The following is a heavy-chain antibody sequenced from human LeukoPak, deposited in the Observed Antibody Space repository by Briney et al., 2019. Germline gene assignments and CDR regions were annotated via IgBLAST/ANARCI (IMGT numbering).Heavy chain of an antibody. CDR3: ARVRVLGDPRTFDY. J-gene: IGHJ4*02. V-gene: IGHV1-46*01. Sequence: GASVKVCCKASGYTFTSYYMHWMRQAPGQGLEWMGIINPSGGSTSYAQKFQGRVTMTRDMSTSTVYMELSSLRSEDTAVYYCARVRVLGDPRTFDYWGQGTLVTVSS. D-gene: IGHD2-21*02. CDR2: INPSGGST. CDR1: GYTFTSYY.